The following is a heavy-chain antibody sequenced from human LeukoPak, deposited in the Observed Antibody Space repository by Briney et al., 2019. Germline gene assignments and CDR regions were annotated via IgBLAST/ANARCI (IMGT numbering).Heavy chain of an antibody. CDR2: IHNSGGS. D-gene: IGHD1-26*01. J-gene: IGHJ3*02. Sequence: PSETLSLTCTVSGGSVRSYHWSWIRQSPGEGLEWIAYIHNSGGSRYNPSLQSRVTISVDTSKNQFSLKLRSVTAADTAVYYCVRDWEGFNFDIWGQGTMVTVSS. CDR3: VRDWEGFNFDI. CDR1: GGSVRSYH. V-gene: IGHV4-59*02.